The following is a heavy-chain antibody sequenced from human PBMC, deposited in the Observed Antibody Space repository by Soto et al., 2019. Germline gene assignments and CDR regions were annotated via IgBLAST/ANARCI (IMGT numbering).Heavy chain of an antibody. CDR1: GYTFTNYE. Sequence: QVQLVQSGAEVKKPGASVKVSCKASGYTFTNYEINWVRQATGQGLEWMGWMKTDSGRTGYAQKFQGRVTMTTNTSIDTAYMELSSLRSDDTAVYYCTRIMDSSGSDYWGQGTLVTVSS. V-gene: IGHV1-8*01. CDR2: MKTDSGRT. D-gene: IGHD3-16*01. J-gene: IGHJ4*02. CDR3: TRIMDSSGSDY.